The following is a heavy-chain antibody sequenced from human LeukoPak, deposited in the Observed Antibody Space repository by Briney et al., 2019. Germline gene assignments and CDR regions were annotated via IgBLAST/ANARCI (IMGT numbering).Heavy chain of an antibody. J-gene: IGHJ3*02. D-gene: IGHD3-22*01. CDR1: GFTFSSYS. Sequence: GGSLRLSCAASGFTFSSYSMNWVRQAPGKGLEGVSSISNSSSYIYYADSVKGRFTISRDNAKNSLYLQLNSLRADDTAVYYCAREGYYDSSGYLDAFDIWGQGTMVTVSS. CDR3: AREGYYDSSGYLDAFDI. CDR2: ISNSSSYI. V-gene: IGHV3-21*01.